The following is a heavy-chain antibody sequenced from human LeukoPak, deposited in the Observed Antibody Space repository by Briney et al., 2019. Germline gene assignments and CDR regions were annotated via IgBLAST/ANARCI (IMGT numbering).Heavy chain of an antibody. CDR3: AKKRSSGWYDFDY. CDR1: GFTFSSYA. D-gene: IGHD6-19*01. J-gene: IGHJ4*02. Sequence: GGSLRLSCAASGFTFSSYAMSWVRQAPGKGLEWVSAISGSGGSTDYADSVKGRFTISRDNSKNTLYLQMNSLRAEDAAVYYCAKKRSSGWYDFDYWGQRTLVTVSS. CDR2: ISGSGGST. V-gene: IGHV3-23*01.